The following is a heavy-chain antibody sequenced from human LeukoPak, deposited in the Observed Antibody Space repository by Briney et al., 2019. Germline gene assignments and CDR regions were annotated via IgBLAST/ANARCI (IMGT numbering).Heavy chain of an antibody. D-gene: IGHD3-22*01. CDR3: AGPYYYDSSGYPPWGD. J-gene: IGHJ4*02. V-gene: IGHV1-2*02. CDR1: GYTFTGYY. CDR2: INPNSGGT. Sequence: ASVKVSCKASGYTFTGYYMHWVRQAPGQGLEWMGWINPNSGGTNYAQKFQGRVTMTRDTSISTAYMELSRLRSDDTAVYYCAGPYYYDSSGYPPWGDWGQGTLVTVSS.